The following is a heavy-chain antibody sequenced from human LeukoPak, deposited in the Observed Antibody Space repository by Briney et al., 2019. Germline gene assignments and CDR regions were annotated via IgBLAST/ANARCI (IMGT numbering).Heavy chain of an antibody. D-gene: IGHD3-22*01. V-gene: IGHV3-23*01. CDR1: GFTFSNAW. CDR3: AKGWLPLYYFDY. Sequence: GGSLRLSCAASGFTFSNAWMSWVRQAPGKGLEWVSAISGSGGSTYYADSVKGRFTISRDNSKNTLYLQMSSLRAEDTAVYYCAKGWLPLYYFDYWGQGILVTVSS. CDR2: ISGSGGST. J-gene: IGHJ4*02.